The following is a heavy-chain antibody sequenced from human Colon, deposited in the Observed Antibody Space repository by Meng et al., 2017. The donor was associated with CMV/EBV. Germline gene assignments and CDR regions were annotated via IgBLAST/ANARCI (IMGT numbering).Heavy chain of an antibody. CDR2: IYAGGRST. Sequence: GECLKISCAGSGFTFSNHAMSWVRQAPGKGLEWVSVIYAGGRSTYFADSVKGRFTISRDDSKNTLYLEMNSLRAEDTDVYYCAKGSLEWLYYGMDVWGQGTTVTVSS. J-gene: IGHJ6*02. CDR1: GFTFSNHA. D-gene: IGHD3-3*01. CDR3: AKGSLEWLYYGMDV. V-gene: IGHV3-23*03.